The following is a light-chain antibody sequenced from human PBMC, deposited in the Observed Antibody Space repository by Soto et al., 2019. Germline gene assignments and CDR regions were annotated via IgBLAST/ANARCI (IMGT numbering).Light chain of an antibody. CDR2: DTS. Sequence: EVVMTQSPALLSVSPGETVTLSCRASQSVNNNLAWYQQHPGQAPRLLIYDTSSRATGVPARFSGSGSGREFTLTISSLKAEDFAVYYYQQYNDRRPPTFGGGTKVEI. CDR3: QQYNDRRPPT. CDR1: QSVNNN. V-gene: IGKV3-15*01. J-gene: IGKJ4*01.